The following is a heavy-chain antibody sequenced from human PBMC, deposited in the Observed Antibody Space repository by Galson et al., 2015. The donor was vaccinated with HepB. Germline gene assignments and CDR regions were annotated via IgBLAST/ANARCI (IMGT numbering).Heavy chain of an antibody. CDR3: ASAYYYDSSGYYYFDY. Sequence: SCKASGGTFSSYTISWVRQAPGQGLEWMGRIIPILGIANYAQKFQGRVTITADKSTSTAYMELSSLRSEDTAVYYCASAYYYDSSGYYYFDYWGQGTLVTVSS. D-gene: IGHD3-22*01. V-gene: IGHV1-69*02. CDR2: IIPILGIA. CDR1: GGTFSSYT. J-gene: IGHJ4*02.